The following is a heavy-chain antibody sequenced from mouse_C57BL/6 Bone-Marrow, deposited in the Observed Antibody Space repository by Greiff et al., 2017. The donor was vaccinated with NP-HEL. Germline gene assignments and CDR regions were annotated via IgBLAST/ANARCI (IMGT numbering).Heavy chain of an antibody. CDR1: GFTFSSYA. Sequence: VQLKESGGGLVKPGGSLKLSCAASGFTFSSYAMSWVRQTPEKRLEWVATISDGGSYTYYPDNVKGRFTISRDNAKNNLYLQMSHLKSEDTAMYYCARERVVATDYWGQGTTLTVSS. J-gene: IGHJ2*01. CDR2: ISDGGSYT. CDR3: ARERVVATDY. D-gene: IGHD1-1*01. V-gene: IGHV5-4*01.